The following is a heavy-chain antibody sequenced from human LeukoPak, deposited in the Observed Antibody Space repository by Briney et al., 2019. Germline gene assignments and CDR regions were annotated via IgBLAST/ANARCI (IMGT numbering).Heavy chain of an antibody. V-gene: IGHV1-8*03. CDR3: ARSHYDSSGYYPTHDYYFDY. Sequence: GASVKVSCKASGYTFTSYDINWVRQATGQGLEWMGWMNPNSGNTGYAQKFQGRVTITRNTSISTAYMELSSLRSEDTAVYYCARSHYDSSGYYPTHDYYFDYWGQGTLVTVSS. J-gene: IGHJ4*02. D-gene: IGHD3-22*01. CDR2: MNPNSGNT. CDR1: GYTFTSYD.